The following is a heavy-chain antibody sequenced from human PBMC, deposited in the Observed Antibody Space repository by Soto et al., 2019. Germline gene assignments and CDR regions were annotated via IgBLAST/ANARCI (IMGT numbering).Heavy chain of an antibody. J-gene: IGHJ6*03. CDR1: GGSISSYY. D-gene: IGHD3-10*01. CDR3: ARPATEVTVRGVINYYYMDV. V-gene: IGHV4-59*01. CDR2: IYYSGST. Sequence: SQTLSLTCTVSGGSISSYYWSWIRQPPGKGLEWIGYIYYSGSTNYNPSLKSRVTISVDTSKNQFSLKLSSVTAADTAVYYCARPATEVTVRGVINYYYMDVWGKGTTVTVSS.